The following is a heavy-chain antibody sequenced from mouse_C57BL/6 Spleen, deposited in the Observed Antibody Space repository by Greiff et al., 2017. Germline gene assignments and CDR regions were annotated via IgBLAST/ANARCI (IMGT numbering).Heavy chain of an antibody. CDR2: IDPSDSYT. J-gene: IGHJ1*03. D-gene: IGHD2-4*01. V-gene: IGHV1-69*01. CDR1: GYTFTSYW. Sequence: QVHVKQPGAELVMPGASVKLSCKASGYTFTSYWMHWVKQRPGQGLEWIGEIDPSDSYTNYNQKFKGKSTLTVDKSSSTAYMQLSSLTSEDSAVYYCARTDYYWYFDVWGTGTTVTVSS. CDR3: ARTDYYWYFDV.